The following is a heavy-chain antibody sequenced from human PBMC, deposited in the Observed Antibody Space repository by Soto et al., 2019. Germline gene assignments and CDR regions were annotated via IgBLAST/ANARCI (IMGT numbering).Heavy chain of an antibody. D-gene: IGHD3-3*01. CDR2: FDPEDGET. V-gene: IGHV1-24*01. CDR3: ATNVNLDFWSGYPGASRMDV. J-gene: IGHJ6*02. Sequence: GASVKVSCKVSGYTLTELSMHWVRQAPGKGLEWMGGFDPEDGETIYAQKFQGRVTMTEDTSTDTAYMELSSLRSEDTAVYYFATNVNLDFWSGYPGASRMDVWGQGTTVTVSS. CDR1: GYTLTELS.